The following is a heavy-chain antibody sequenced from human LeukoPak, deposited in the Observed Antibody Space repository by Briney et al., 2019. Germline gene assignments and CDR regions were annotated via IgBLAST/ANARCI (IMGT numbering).Heavy chain of an antibody. CDR2: ISYDGSNK. D-gene: IGHD1-1*01. CDR3: AKDQPGAGFDL. Sequence: GGSLRLSCAASGFTFSSYGMHWVRQAPGKGLEWVAVISYDGSNKYYADSLKGRFTISRDNPKKTLYLQMNSLAAEDTAVYYCAKDQPGAGFDLWGQGTLVTVAS. CDR1: GFTFSSYG. V-gene: IGHV3-30*18. J-gene: IGHJ5*02.